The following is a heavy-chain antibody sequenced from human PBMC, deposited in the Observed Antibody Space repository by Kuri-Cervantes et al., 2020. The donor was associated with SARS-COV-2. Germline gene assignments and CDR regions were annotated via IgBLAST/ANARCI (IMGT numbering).Heavy chain of an antibody. J-gene: IGHJ5*02. CDR1: GFTFDDYG. CDR2: INWSDTST. V-gene: IGHV3-20*01. D-gene: IGHD3-22*01. Sequence: GGSLRLSCAASGFTFDDYGMSWVRQARGKGLEWVSGINWSDTSTGYADSVKGRFTISRDNAKNSVYLQMNSLSAEDTALYHCARGAHYYDSSSYPEWFDPWGQGTLVTVSS. CDR3: ARGAHYYDSSSYPEWFDP.